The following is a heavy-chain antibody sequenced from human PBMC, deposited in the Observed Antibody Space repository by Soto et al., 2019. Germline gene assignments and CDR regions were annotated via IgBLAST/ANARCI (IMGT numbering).Heavy chain of an antibody. V-gene: IGHV4-59*01. J-gene: IGHJ6*02. CDR2: IYHSGTT. CDR1: GGSISTYY. Sequence: PSETLSLTCIVSGGSISTYYWSWIRQPPGKGLEWIGYIYHSGTTTYNPSLKSRVTISVDPSRNQFSLKLSSVTAADTAVYYCARTPMANTYYSHGMDVWGQGTTVTLSS. D-gene: IGHD3-10*01. CDR3: ARTPMANTYYSHGMDV.